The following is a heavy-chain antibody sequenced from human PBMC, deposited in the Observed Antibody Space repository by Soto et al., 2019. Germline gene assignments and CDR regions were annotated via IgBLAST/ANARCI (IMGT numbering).Heavy chain of an antibody. Sequence: SETLSLTCTVSGGSISSYYWSWIRQPPGKGLEWIGYIYYSGSTNYNPSLKSRVTISVDTSKNQFSLKLSSVTAADTAVYYCARLRYYYGSGSPEFDPWGQGTLVTVSS. V-gene: IGHV4-59*08. CDR1: GGSISSYY. D-gene: IGHD3-10*01. CDR2: IYYSGST. CDR3: ARLRYYYGSGSPEFDP. J-gene: IGHJ5*02.